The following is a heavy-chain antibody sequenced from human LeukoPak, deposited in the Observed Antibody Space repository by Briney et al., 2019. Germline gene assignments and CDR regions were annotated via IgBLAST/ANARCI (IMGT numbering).Heavy chain of an antibody. J-gene: IGHJ4*02. CDR2: FFLEGST. Sequence: SETLSLTCTVSGYSITSAYYWGWIRQPPGKGLEWFGSFFLEGSTYYNPSLKSRVTISVDTSTNQVSLTLSSVTAADTAVYYCARGVVSAAAGTFDYWGQGTLVTVSS. D-gene: IGHD6-13*01. CDR1: GYSITSAYY. CDR3: ARGVVSAAAGTFDY. V-gene: IGHV4-38-2*02.